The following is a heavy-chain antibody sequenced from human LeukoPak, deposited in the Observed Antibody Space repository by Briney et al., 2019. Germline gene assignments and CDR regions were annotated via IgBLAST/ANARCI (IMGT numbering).Heavy chain of an antibody. J-gene: IGHJ5*02. CDR1: GGSLSGYY. D-gene: IGHD2-2*01. V-gene: IGHV4-34*09. CDR2: IYYSGSA. CDR3: ARIRISSTSQNYFDP. Sequence: SPSETLSLTCAIYGGSLSGYYWSWIRQSPEKALEWIGYIYYSGSAYYNPSLKSRVDISFDTSKNQFSLRMTSVTAADSAIYFCARIRISSTSQNYFDPWGQGTLVTVSS.